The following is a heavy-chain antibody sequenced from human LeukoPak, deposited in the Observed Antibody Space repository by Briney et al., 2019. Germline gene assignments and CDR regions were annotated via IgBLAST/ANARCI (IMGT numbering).Heavy chain of an antibody. CDR1: GFTFSSYW. J-gene: IGHJ4*02. CDR3: ARDCSGFSCYSRNFDF. Sequence: GGSLRLSCAASGFTFSSYWMSWVRQAPGKGLEWVANIKQDGSEKYYVDSVKGRFTISRDNAKNSLYLQMTTLRAEDTAVYYCARDCSGFSCYSRNFDFWGQGTLVTVSS. V-gene: IGHV3-7*01. CDR2: IKQDGSEK. D-gene: IGHD2-15*01.